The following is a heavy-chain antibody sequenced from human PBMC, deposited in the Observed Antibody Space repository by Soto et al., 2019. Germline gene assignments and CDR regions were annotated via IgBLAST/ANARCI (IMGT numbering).Heavy chain of an antibody. J-gene: IGHJ4*02. Sequence: ASVKVSCNASGCSFTDYHMHWVRPAPGRGLEWLGRINPKSGGTSTAQKFQGWVTMTTDKSTTTAYMELSILRSDDTAVYYGAGVVPGAQTGSGCWGQGTRVTVSS. CDR2: INPKSGGT. D-gene: IGHD2-2*01. V-gene: IGHV1-2*04. CDR3: AGVVPGAQTGSGC. CDR1: GCSFTDYH.